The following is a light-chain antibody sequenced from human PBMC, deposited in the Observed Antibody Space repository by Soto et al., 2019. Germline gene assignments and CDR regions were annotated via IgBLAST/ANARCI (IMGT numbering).Light chain of an antibody. Sequence: QSVLTQPPSVSGAPGQRVTISCTGSSSSIGAGYDVHWYQQLPGTAPKLLIYGNSNRPSRVPDRFSGSRSGTSASLAITGLQADDEADYYCQSYDSSLSGYVFGTGTKV. CDR2: GNS. V-gene: IGLV1-40*01. J-gene: IGLJ1*01. CDR1: SSSIGAGYD. CDR3: QSYDSSLSGYV.